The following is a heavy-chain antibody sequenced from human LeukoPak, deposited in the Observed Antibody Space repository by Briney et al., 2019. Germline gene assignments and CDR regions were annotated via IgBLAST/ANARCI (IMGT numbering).Heavy chain of an antibody. J-gene: IGHJ3*02. V-gene: IGHV1-18*01. D-gene: IGHD2-2*01. CDR1: GYTFTSYG. Sequence: ASVKVSCKASGYTFTSYGISWVRQAPGQGLEWMGWISAYNGNTNYAQKLQGRVTMTTDTSTSTAYMELRSLRADDTAVNCCAIYQLLRENDAFDIWGQGTMVTVSS. CDR2: ISAYNGNT. CDR3: AIYQLLRENDAFDI.